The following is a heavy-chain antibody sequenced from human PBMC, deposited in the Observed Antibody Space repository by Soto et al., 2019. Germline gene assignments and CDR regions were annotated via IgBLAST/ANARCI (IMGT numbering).Heavy chain of an antibody. Sequence: QAHLVQSGAEVKKPGASVKVSCKASGYTFTNYDINWVRQATGQGPEWLGWMNTNRGDTAYAQKFQGRVTLTRDTSRTTAYLELNNLAFEDTAVYYCARNPPLTGWFDPWGQGTLVIVSS. V-gene: IGHV1-8*01. D-gene: IGHD3-10*01. J-gene: IGHJ5*02. CDR3: ARNPPLTGWFDP. CDR1: GYTFTNYD. CDR2: MNTNRGDT.